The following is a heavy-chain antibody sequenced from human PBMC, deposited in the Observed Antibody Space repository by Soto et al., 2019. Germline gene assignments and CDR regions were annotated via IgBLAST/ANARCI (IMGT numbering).Heavy chain of an antibody. CDR3: TSGWFGEFVYYFDS. J-gene: IGHJ4*02. Sequence: QVQLVQSGAEVKKPGASVKVSCKTSGYTFTTYGISWVRQAPGQGLEWMGWISPYNGNTKYAQKLQGRVTMTADTSTSTAYMDLRSLTSDDTAVYYCTSGWFGEFVYYFDSWGQGTLVTVSS. CDR2: ISPYNGNT. V-gene: IGHV1-18*01. CDR1: GYTFTTYG. D-gene: IGHD3-10*01.